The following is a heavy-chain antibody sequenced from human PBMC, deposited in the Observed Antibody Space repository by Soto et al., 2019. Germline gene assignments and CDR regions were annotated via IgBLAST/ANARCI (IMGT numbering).Heavy chain of an antibody. Sequence: GCRRRCCVVSGLSFSSYTMTWVRQAPGKGLEWVSAISGSGGSTYYADSVKGRFTISRDNSKNTLYLQMNSLRAEDTAVYYCAKDHMVRGVIWWSDPWGQVTLVTV. CDR3: AKDHMVRGVIWWSDP. CDR2: ISGSGGST. V-gene: IGHV3-23*01. CDR1: GLSFSSYT. D-gene: IGHD3-10*01. J-gene: IGHJ5*02.